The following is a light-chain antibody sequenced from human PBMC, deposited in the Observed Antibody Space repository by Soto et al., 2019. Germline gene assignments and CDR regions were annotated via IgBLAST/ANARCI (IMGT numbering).Light chain of an antibody. CDR1: NSNIGAGYD. CDR2: GNT. Sequence: QSVLTQPPSVSGAPGQRVTISCTGSNSNIGAGYDVHWYQHLPGTAPKLLIYGNTNRPSGVPDRFSGSKSGTSASLAITGLQAEDEADYYCQSYDSSLSGVLFGGGTSSPS. CDR3: QSYDSSLSGVL. J-gene: IGLJ2*01. V-gene: IGLV1-40*01.